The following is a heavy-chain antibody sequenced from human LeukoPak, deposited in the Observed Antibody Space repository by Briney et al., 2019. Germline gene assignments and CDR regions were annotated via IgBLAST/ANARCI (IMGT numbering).Heavy chain of an antibody. D-gene: IGHD6-13*01. CDR1: GYSISSGYY. Sequence: WETLSLTCSVSGYSISSGYYWGWIRQPPGKGLEWIGSIYHSGSTYYNPSLKSRVTISLDTSKNQFSLKVRSVTAADTAVYYCARKPAGAAALDPWGQGTLVTVSS. CDR2: IYHSGST. CDR3: ARKPAGAAALDP. J-gene: IGHJ5*02. V-gene: IGHV4-38-2*02.